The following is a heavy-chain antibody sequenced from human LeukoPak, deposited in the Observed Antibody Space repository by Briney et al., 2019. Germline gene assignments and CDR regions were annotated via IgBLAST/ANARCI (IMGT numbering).Heavy chain of an antibody. CDR1: GFTFSSYA. Sequence: GGSLRLSCSASGFTFSSYAMHWVRQAPGKGLEYVSAISSNGGSTYYADSVKGRFTISRDNSKNTLYLQMSSLRAEDTAVYYCVTNYDISTLYCGMDVWGQGTTVTVSS. CDR3: VTNYDISTLYCGMDV. D-gene: IGHD3-9*01. CDR2: ISSNGGST. J-gene: IGHJ6*02. V-gene: IGHV3-64D*09.